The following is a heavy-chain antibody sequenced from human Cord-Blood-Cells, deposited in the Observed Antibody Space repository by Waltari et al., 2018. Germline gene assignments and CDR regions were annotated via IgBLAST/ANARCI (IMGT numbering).Heavy chain of an antibody. J-gene: IGHJ4*02. CDR3: ARVYLRDYFDY. Sequence: EVQLVESGGGLVQPGGSLRLSCAAPGFTFSRYCLRWFRQAPGKGLEWVANIKQDGSEKYYVDSVKGRFTISRDNAKNSLYLQINSLRAEDTAVYYCARVYLRDYFDYWGQGTLVTVSS. CDR2: IKQDGSEK. V-gene: IGHV3-7*01. D-gene: IGHD4-17*01. CDR1: GFTFSRYC.